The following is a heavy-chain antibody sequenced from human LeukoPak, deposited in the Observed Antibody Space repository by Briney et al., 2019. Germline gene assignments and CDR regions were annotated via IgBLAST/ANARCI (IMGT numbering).Heavy chain of an antibody. Sequence: PSETLSLTCTVSGGSISSSSYYWGWIRQPPGKGLEWIGSIYYSGSTYYNPSLKSRVTISVDTSKNQFSLKLSSVTAADTAVYYCAREPVLRYFDWSHREPPYWGQGTLVTVSS. J-gene: IGHJ4*02. CDR2: IYYSGST. V-gene: IGHV4-39*07. CDR3: AREPVLRYFDWSHREPPY. D-gene: IGHD3-9*01. CDR1: GGSISSSSYY.